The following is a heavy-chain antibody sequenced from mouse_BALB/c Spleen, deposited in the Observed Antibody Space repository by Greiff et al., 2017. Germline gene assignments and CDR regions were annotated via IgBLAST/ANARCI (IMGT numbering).Heavy chain of an antibody. CDR1: GFTFSSFG. Sequence: DVHLVESGGGLVQPGGSRKLSCAASGFTFSSFGMHWVRQAPEKGLEWVAYISSGSSTIYYADTVKGRFTISRDNPKNTLFLQMTSLRSEDTAMYYCARRDGSIDYWGQGTTLTVSS. D-gene: IGHD2-3*01. V-gene: IGHV5-17*02. CDR2: ISSGSSTI. J-gene: IGHJ2*01. CDR3: ARRDGSIDY.